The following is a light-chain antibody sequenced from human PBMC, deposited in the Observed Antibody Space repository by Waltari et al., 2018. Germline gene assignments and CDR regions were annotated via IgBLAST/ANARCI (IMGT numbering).Light chain of an antibody. J-gene: IGKJ2*01. V-gene: IGKV4-1*01. Sequence: DIEMTQSPDSLGVSLGARATITCKFSQSLFYSPKNKNDLARYHQKRGQPPRLLISWASTRESGVPDRFSGSGSGTYFTLTISSLQAEDVAVYYCHQYYTTPRTFGQGTKLEIK. CDR2: WAS. CDR1: QSLFYSPKNKND. CDR3: HQYYTTPRT.